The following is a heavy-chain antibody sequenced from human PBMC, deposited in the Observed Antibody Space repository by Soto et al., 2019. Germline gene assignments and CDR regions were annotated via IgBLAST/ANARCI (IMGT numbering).Heavy chain of an antibody. CDR2: ISHDGTNK. V-gene: IGHV3-30*18. D-gene: IGHD2-21*02. CDR1: GFTFSAYG. Sequence: GGSLILSCTPSGFTFSAYGMHWVRQAPGKGLDWVAAISHDGTNKYYGDSVRGRFTISRDNSKNTLYLQMNTLRNEDTAVYYCAKESRSSAVTATRVYGMDVWGQGTTVTVAS. J-gene: IGHJ6*02. CDR3: AKESRSSAVTATRVYGMDV.